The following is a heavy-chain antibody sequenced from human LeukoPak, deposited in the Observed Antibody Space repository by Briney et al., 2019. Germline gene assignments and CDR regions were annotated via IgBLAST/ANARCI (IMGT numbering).Heavy chain of an antibody. V-gene: IGHV3-21*01. CDR2: ISSSSSYI. CDR3: ASSSSWYVQDY. D-gene: IGHD6-13*01. Sequence: GGSLKLSCAASGFTFSSYSMNWVRQAPGKGLEWVSSISSSSSYIYYADSVKGRFTISRDNAKNSLYLQMNSLRAEDTAVYYCASSSSWYVQDYWGQGTLVTVSS. CDR1: GFTFSSYS. J-gene: IGHJ4*02.